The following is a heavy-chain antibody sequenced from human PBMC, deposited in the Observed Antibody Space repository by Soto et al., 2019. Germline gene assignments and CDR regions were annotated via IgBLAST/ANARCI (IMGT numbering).Heavy chain of an antibody. CDR2: IIPILGIA. D-gene: IGHD2-2*01. CDR3: ARDAGCSSTSCYEGYMDV. V-gene: IGHV1-69*04. Sequence: ASVKVSCKASGGTFSSYTISWVRQAPGQGLEWMGRIIPILGIANYAQKFQGRVTITADKSTSTAYMELSSLRSEDTAVYYCARDAGCSSTSCYEGYMDVWGKGTTVTVSS. J-gene: IGHJ6*03. CDR1: GGTFSSYT.